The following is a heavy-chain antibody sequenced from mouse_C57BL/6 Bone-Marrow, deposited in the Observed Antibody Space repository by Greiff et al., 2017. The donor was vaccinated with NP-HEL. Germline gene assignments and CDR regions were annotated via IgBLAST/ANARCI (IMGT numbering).Heavy chain of an antibody. Sequence: QVQLQQPGAELVKPGASVKLSCKASGYTFTSYWMHWVKQRPGQGLEWIGMIHLNSGSTNYNEKFKSKATLTVDKSSSTAYMHLSSLTSEDSAVYYCASDYGSRYAMDYWGQGTSVTVSS. CDR2: IHLNSGST. J-gene: IGHJ4*01. CDR1: GYTFTSYW. CDR3: ASDYGSRYAMDY. V-gene: IGHV1-64*01. D-gene: IGHD1-1*01.